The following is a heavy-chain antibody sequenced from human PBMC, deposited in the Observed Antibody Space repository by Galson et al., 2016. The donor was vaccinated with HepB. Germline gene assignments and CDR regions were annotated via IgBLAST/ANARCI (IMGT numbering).Heavy chain of an antibody. V-gene: IGHV1-18*01. Sequence: SVKVSCKASGYSFTTYGINWVRQAPGQGLEWMGWTSTYTGNIKYSQTLQGRVTLTTDTSTTTAYMELRSLKSDDTAIYYCARGQREPPDYWGQGALVTVSS. J-gene: IGHJ4*02. CDR2: TSTYTGNI. D-gene: IGHD1-26*01. CDR3: ARGQREPPDY. CDR1: GYSFTTYG.